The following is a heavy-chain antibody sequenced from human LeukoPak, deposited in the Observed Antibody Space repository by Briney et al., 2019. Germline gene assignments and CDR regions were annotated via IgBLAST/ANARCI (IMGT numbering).Heavy chain of an antibody. V-gene: IGHV3-53*01. Sequence: PGGSLRLSCAASGFTVSSNYMSWVRQAPGKGLEWVSVIYSDGSTYYADSVKGRFTISRDNSKNTLYLQMNSLRAEDTAVYYCAREPRSYYYDSSGYPSGMDVWGQGTTVTVSS. J-gene: IGHJ6*02. CDR2: IYSDGST. CDR3: AREPRSYYYDSSGYPSGMDV. CDR1: GFTVSSNY. D-gene: IGHD3-22*01.